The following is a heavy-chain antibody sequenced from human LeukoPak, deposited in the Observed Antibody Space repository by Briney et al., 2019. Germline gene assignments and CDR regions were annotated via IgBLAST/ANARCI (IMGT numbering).Heavy chain of an antibody. CDR2: IIPMLGTT. Sequence: GASVKVSCKASGGTFSSYAITWVRQAPGQGLEWMGGIIPMLGTTNYAQKFEGRVTITADKSTSTAYMELRSLRSDDTAVYYCARDYRDVLLWFGELSKWGQGTLVTVSS. V-gene: IGHV1-69*10. CDR3: ARDYRDVLLWFGELSK. CDR1: GGTFSSYA. D-gene: IGHD3-10*01. J-gene: IGHJ4*02.